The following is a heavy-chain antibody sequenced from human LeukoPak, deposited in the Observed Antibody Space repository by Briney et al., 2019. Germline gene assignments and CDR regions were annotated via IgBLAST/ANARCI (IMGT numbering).Heavy chain of an antibody. V-gene: IGHV3-21*03. D-gene: IGHD6-19*01. CDR1: GFSFSFSN. CDR3: ARDRDSSGLYGGADL. Sequence: GGSLRLSCAASGFSFSFSNMNWVRQAPGKGLEWVSYISSTNGHTYYADSVNGRFTISRDTAKNSLYLQMNSLRVEDTAIYFCARDRDSSGLYGGADLWGQGVLVNVSA. CDR2: ISSTNGHT. J-gene: IGHJ5*02.